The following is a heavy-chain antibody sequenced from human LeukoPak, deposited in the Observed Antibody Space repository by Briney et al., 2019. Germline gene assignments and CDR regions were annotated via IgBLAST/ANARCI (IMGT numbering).Heavy chain of an antibody. CDR3: ARDGLWFGELFPGAFDI. Sequence: PGGSLRLSCAASGFTFSSYSMNWGRQAPGKGLEWVSYISSSSSTIYYADSVKGRFTISRDNAKNSLYLQMNSLRAEDTAVYYCARDGLWFGELFPGAFDIWGQGTMVTVSS. CDR2: ISSSSSTI. CDR1: GFTFSSYS. D-gene: IGHD3-10*01. J-gene: IGHJ3*02. V-gene: IGHV3-48*01.